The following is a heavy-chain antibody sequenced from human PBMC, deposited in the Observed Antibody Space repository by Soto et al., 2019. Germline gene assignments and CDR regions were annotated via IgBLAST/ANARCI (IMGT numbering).Heavy chain of an antibody. J-gene: IGHJ4*02. CDR3: AKDSTIVRGVILDYFDY. D-gene: IGHD3-10*01. CDR2: LSDNGGST. V-gene: IGHV3-23*01. Sequence: EVQLLESGGGLVQPGGSLRLSCAASGFTFSSYAMSWVRQAPGKGLEWVSTLSDNGGSTYYADSVKVRFTIPGDTSKNTLYLQMNSLRAEDTAVYYCAKDSTIVRGVILDYFDYWGQGTLVTVSS. CDR1: GFTFSSYA.